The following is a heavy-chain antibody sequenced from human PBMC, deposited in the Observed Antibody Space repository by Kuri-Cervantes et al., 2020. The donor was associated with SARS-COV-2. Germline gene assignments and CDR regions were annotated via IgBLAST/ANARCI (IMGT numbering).Heavy chain of an antibody. D-gene: IGHD1-26*01. CDR2: INHSGST. Sequence: ESLKISCAVYGGSFSGYYWSWIRQPPGKGLEWIGEINHSGSTNYNPSLKSRVTISVDTSKNQFSLKLSSVTAADTAVYYCARQEWELLGAGYYYYMDVWGKGTTVTVSS. V-gene: IGHV4-34*01. CDR1: GGSFSGYY. J-gene: IGHJ6*03. CDR3: ARQEWELLGAGYYYYMDV.